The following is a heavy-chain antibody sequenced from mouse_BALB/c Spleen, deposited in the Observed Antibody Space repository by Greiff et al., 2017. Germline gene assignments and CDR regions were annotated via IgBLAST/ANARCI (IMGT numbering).Heavy chain of an antibody. CDR3: ARSGRYYGSSY. V-gene: IGHV1-87*01. D-gene: IGHD1-1*01. Sequence: VQLQQSGAELARPGASVKLSCKASGYTFTSYWMQWVKQRPGQGLEWIGAIYPGDGDTRYTQKFKGKATLTADKSSSTAYMQLSSLASEDSAVYYCARSGRYYGSSYWGQGTLVTVSA. J-gene: IGHJ3*01. CDR1: GYTFTSYW. CDR2: IYPGDGDT.